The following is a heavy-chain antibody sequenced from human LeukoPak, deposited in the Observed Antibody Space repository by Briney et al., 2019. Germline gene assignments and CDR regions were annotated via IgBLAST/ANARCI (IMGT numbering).Heavy chain of an antibody. D-gene: IGHD2-15*01. CDR2: IYHSGST. CDR1: GGSFSGYY. V-gene: IGHV4-34*01. Sequence: SETLSLTCAVYGGSFSGYYWSWIRQPPGKGLEWIGSIYHSGSTYYNPSLKSRVTISVDTSKNQFSLRLSSVTAADTAVYYCARQSNCSGGNCYRGYYYYMDVWGKGTTVTVSS. CDR3: ARQSNCSGGNCYRGYYYYMDV. J-gene: IGHJ6*03.